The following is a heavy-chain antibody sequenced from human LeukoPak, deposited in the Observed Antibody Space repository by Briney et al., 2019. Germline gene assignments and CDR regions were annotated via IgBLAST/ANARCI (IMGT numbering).Heavy chain of an antibody. CDR1: GGSISSYY. V-gene: IGHV4-59*01. CDR2: IYYSGST. Sequence: SETLSLTCTVSGGSISSYYWNWIRQPPGKGLEWIGYIYYSGSTNYNPSLKSRVTISVDTSKNQFSLKLSSVTAADTAVYYCARVNSSGWYVDWFDPWGQGTLVTVSS. J-gene: IGHJ5*02. CDR3: ARVNSSGWYVDWFDP. D-gene: IGHD6-19*01.